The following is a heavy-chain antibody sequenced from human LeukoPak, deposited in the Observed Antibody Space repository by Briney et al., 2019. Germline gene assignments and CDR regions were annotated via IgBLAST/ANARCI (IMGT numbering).Heavy chain of an antibody. CDR1: DGSSSGYF. J-gene: IGHJ4*02. CDR3: ARGVDY. CDR2: INQSGTT. V-gene: IGHV4-34*01. Sequence: PSETLSLTCAVFDGSSSGYFWTWFRLSPGRGLEWLGEINQSGTTNYNPSLKGRITISVDPSKSQFSLHLRSLTAADTAVYYCARGVDYWGPGTPVTVSS.